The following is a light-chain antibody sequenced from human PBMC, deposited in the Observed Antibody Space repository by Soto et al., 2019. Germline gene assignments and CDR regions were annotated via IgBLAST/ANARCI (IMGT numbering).Light chain of an antibody. J-gene: IGKJ2*01. V-gene: IGKV3-20*01. CDR3: QQYGSSPYT. Sequence: EIVLTQSPGTLSLSPGERATLSCRASQSVSNSYLAWYQQKPGHAPRVLIYGASSRATGIPDRFSGSGSGTDFTLTISRLEPEYFALYYCQQYGSSPYTFGQGTKLEIK. CDR1: QSVSNSY. CDR2: GAS.